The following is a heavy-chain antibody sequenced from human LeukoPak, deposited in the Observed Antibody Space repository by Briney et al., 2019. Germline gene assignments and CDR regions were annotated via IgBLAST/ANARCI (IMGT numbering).Heavy chain of an antibody. CDR1: GFSFTNLW. V-gene: IGHV3-7*04. J-gene: IGHJ4*02. Sequence: GGSLRLSCAVSGFSFTNLWMSWVRQAPGRGLEWVANIHPEGNEKYHVESVKGRFTISRNNTKNLPFLQMNGLRVEDTAVYYCARGDAFSGDHWGQGTLVTVSS. CDR2: IHPEGNEK. CDR3: ARGDAFSGDH.